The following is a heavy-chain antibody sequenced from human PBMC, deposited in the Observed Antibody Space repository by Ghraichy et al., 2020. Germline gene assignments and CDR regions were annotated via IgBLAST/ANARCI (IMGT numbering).Heavy chain of an antibody. V-gene: IGHV3-53*01. J-gene: IGHJ3*02. D-gene: IGHD2-2*02. CDR2: LYSGGST. CDR3: ARYTAIEAFDI. Sequence: GSLRLSCAASGFTVSSNYMSWVRQAPAKGLEWLSVLYSGGSTYYADSVKGRFTISRDNSQNTLYLQMNSLRAEDTAVYYCARYTAIEAFDIWGQGTMVTVSS. CDR1: GFTVSSNY.